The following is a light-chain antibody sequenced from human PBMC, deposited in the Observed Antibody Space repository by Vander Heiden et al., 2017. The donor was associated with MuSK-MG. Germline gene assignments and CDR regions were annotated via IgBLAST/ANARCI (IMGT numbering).Light chain of an antibody. J-gene: IGKJ4*01. Sequence: DIQMTQSPSSLSASVGDRVTITCRASQSISSYLNWYQQKPGKAPKLLIYAASSLQSGVPSRFSGSGSGTDFTLTISRLQPEDFATYYCQRSYSTPITFGGGTRVEIK. CDR1: QSISSY. V-gene: IGKV1-39*01. CDR2: AAS. CDR3: QRSYSTPIT.